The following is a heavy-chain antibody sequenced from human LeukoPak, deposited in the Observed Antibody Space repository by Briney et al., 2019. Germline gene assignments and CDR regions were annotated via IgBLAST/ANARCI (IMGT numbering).Heavy chain of an antibody. V-gene: IGHV5-51*01. J-gene: IGHJ4*02. CDR3: ARHTSSSTDH. CDR1: GYSFTSYW. Sequence: GESLKVSCKGSGYSFTSYWIGWVRQMPGKGLEWMGIIYPGDSDTRYSPSFQGQVTISADKSIGTAYLQWNSLKASDTAMYYCARHTSSSTDHWGQGTLVTVSS. CDR2: IYPGDSDT.